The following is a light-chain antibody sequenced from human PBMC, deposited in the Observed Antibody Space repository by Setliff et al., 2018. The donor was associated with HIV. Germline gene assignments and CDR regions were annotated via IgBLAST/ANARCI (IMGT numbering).Light chain of an antibody. CDR3: LLSYHGARPNWV. J-gene: IGLJ3*02. Sequence: VVTQEPSLTVSPGGTVTLTCGSNTGVVTSGHYPYWLQQKPGQAPRTLIYDTSNKHSWTPTRFSGSLLGGKAALTLSGAQPEDEADYYCLLSYHGARPNWVFGGGTKGTVL. V-gene: IGLV7-46*01. CDR2: DTS. CDR1: TGVVTSGHY.